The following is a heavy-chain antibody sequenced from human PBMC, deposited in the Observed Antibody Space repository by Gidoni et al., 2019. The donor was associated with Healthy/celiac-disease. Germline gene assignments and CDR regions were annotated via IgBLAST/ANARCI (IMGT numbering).Heavy chain of an antibody. CDR3: ARYRGSSGYYWYYFDY. J-gene: IGHJ4*02. D-gene: IGHD3-22*01. V-gene: IGHV4-31*03. Sequence: QVQLQESGPGLVKPSQTLSLTCTVSGGSISSGGYYWSWIRQHPGKGLEWIGYIYYSGSTYYNPSLKSRVTISVDTSKNQFSLKLSSVTAADTAVYYCARYRGSSGYYWYYFDYWGQGTLVTVSS. CDR2: IYYSGST. CDR1: GGSISSGGYY.